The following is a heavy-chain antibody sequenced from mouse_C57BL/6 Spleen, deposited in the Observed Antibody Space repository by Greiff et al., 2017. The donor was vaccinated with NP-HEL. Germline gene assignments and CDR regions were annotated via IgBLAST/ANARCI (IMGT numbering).Heavy chain of an antibody. CDR1: GFTFSDYG. CDR3: ARLATTVVAHCYFDV. CDR2: ISSGSSTI. D-gene: IGHD1-1*01. Sequence: EVKLVESGGGLVKPGGSLKISCAASGFTFSDYGMHWVRQAPEKGLEWVAYISSGSSTIYYADTVKGRFTISGDNAKNTLFLQMTSLRSEDTAMDYCARLATTVVAHCYFDVWGTGTTVTVSS. J-gene: IGHJ1*03. V-gene: IGHV5-17*01.